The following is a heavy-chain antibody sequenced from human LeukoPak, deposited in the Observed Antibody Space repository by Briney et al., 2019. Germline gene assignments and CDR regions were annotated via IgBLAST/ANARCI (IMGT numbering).Heavy chain of an antibody. V-gene: IGHV1-69*01. CDR2: IIPIFGTA. J-gene: IGHJ6*02. CDR1: GGTFSSYA. Sequence: ASVKVSCKASGGTFSSYAISWVRQAPGQGLEWMGGIIPIFGTANYAQKFQGRVTITADESTSTAYMELSSLRSEDTAVYYCARAPLYCSSTSCYDWNYYYYGMDVWGQGTTVTVSS. CDR3: ARAPLYCSSTSCYDWNYYYYGMDV. D-gene: IGHD2-2*01.